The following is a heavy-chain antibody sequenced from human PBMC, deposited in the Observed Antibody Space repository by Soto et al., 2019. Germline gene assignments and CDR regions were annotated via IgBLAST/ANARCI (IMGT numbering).Heavy chain of an antibody. V-gene: IGHV1-18*01. CDR1: AYIFTIYG. Sequence: ASVKVSCKASAYIFTIYGISWVLQAPGQGLEWMGWINTYNGNTNYAQKFQGRVTMTTDTSTSTAYMELRSLRSDDTAVYYCARDFYCTNGVCYNCFDPWGQGTLVTVSS. CDR3: ARDFYCTNGVCYNCFDP. D-gene: IGHD2-8*01. CDR2: INTYNGNT. J-gene: IGHJ5*02.